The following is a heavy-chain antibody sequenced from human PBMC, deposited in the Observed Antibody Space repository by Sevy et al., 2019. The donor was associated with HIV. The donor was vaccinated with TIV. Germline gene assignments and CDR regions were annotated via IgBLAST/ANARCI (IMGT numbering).Heavy chain of an antibody. Sequence: GGYLRLSCTASGFTVNTNYMSWVRQAPEKGLEWVSVIYSGGSTYYADSVKGRFTISRDNSKNTVYLQMNSLRAEDTAVYYCARFSGRSKGTAFDYWGQGTLVTVSS. V-gene: IGHV3-53*01. CDR2: IYSGGST. J-gene: IGHJ4*02. CDR1: GFTVNTNY. CDR3: ARFSGRSKGTAFDY. D-gene: IGHD2-15*01.